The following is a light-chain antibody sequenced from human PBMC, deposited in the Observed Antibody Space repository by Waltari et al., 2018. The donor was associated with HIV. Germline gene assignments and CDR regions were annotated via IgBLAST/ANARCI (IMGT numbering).Light chain of an antibody. CDR3: CSYADSYTWV. CDR1: SSDIGGYNY. Sequence: QSALTQPRSVSGSPGQSVAISCPGTSSDIGGYNYVSCYQRHPGKAPNLLIYDVTNPPSGAPDRFSGSKAGYTASLTISGLQAEDEADYYCCSYADSYTWVFGGGTKLPVL. V-gene: IGLV2-11*01. J-gene: IGLJ3*02. CDR2: DVT.